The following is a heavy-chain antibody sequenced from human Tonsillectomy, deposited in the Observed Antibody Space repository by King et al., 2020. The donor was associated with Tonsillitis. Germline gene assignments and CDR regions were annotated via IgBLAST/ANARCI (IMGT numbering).Heavy chain of an antibody. Sequence: VQLVESGGGLVQPGRSLRLSCAASGFTFDDYAMHWVRQAPGKGLEWVSGINWHSGSIGYADSVKGRFTISRDNATNSLYLQMNSLRAEDTALYYCAKDSDRTVVTPDDAFDIWGQGTMVTVSS. V-gene: IGHV3-9*01. D-gene: IGHD4-23*01. CDR2: INWHSGSI. J-gene: IGHJ3*02. CDR1: GFTFDDYA. CDR3: AKDSDRTVVTPDDAFDI.